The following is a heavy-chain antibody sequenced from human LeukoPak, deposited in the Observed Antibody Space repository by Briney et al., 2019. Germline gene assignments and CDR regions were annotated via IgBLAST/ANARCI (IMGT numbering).Heavy chain of an antibody. V-gene: IGHV4-59*11. D-gene: IGHD4-17*01. CDR2: IYYSGST. CDR3: ARGGTTVTPGLLWFDP. Sequence: KPSETLSLTCSVSGGSISSHYWSWIRQPPGKGLEWIGYIYYSGSTKYNPPLKSRVTISVDTSKNQFSLKLSSVTAADTAVYYCARGGTTVTPGLLWFDPWGQGTLVTVSS. CDR1: GGSISSHY. J-gene: IGHJ5*02.